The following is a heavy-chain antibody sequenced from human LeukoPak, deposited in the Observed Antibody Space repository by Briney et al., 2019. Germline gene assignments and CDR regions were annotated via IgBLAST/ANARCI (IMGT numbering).Heavy chain of an antibody. CDR1: GGSISSYY. D-gene: IGHD3-22*01. J-gene: IGHJ1*01. V-gene: IGHV4-59*01. Sequence: PSETLSLTCTVSGGSISSYYWSWIRQPPGKGLEWIGYIFNSGSTNYNPSLKSRVTISVDTSKNQLSLKLSSVTAADTAVYYCARDEKLYYYDSSLGFQHWGQGTLVTVSS. CDR3: ARDEKLYYYDSSLGFQH. CDR2: IFNSGST.